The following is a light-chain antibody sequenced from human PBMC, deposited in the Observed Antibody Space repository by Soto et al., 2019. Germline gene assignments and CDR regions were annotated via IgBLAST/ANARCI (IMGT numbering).Light chain of an antibody. Sequence: DIPMSQFPSSVSASVGDRVTITGLASQGISSWLAWYQQKPGKAPNLLIYAASSLQSGVPSRFSGSGSGTDFTLTISCLQSEDFATYYCQQYYSYPQTFGQGTKVDIK. CDR2: AAS. CDR3: QQYYSYPQT. V-gene: IGKV1-12*01. J-gene: IGKJ1*01. CDR1: QGISSW.